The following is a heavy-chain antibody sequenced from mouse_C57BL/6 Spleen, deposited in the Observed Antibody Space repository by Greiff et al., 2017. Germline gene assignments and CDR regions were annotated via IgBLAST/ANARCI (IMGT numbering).Heavy chain of an antibody. V-gene: IGHV7-3*01. J-gene: IGHJ4*01. Sequence: EVMLVESGGGLVQPGGSLSLSCAASGFTFTDYYMSWVRQPPGKALEWLGFIRNNANGYTTEYSASVKGRFTISRDNSQIILYLQMNALRAEDSATYDCEREKNYYDYYAMDYWGQGTSGTVSS. CDR3: EREKNYYDYYAMDY. D-gene: IGHD2-1*01. CDR1: GFTFTDYY. CDR2: IRNNANGYTT.